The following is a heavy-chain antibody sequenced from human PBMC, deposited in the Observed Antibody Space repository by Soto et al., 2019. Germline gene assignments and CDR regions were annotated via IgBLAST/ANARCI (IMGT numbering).Heavy chain of an antibody. CDR3: AGGAAADYFHY. CDR1: SGSFSTYY. J-gene: IGHJ4*02. CDR2: IYSSGST. Sequence: SETLSLTCTVSSGSFSTYYWSWIRQPAGKGLEWIGRIYSSGSTLYNPSLKSRVTMSVDTSRNHFSLNLNSVTAADTAVYYCAGGAAADYFHYWGQG. D-gene: IGHD6-13*01. V-gene: IGHV4-4*07.